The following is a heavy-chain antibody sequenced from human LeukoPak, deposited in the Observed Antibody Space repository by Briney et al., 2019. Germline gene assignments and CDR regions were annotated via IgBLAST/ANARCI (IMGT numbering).Heavy chain of an antibody. CDR2: INPDGSKT. J-gene: IGHJ4*02. D-gene: IGHD2-21*01. Sequence: GGSLRLSCAASGSTFSHYWMHWVRQAPGKGLVWVSRINPDGSKTDYADSVAGRFTISRDNAKNSLYLQMNSLRAEDTAVYYCAREEVIVGDSGFDYWGQGTLVTVSS. V-gene: IGHV3-74*01. CDR3: AREEVIVGDSGFDY. CDR1: GSTFSHYW.